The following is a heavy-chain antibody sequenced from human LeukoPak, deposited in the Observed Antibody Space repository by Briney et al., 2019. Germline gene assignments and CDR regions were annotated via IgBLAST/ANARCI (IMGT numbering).Heavy chain of an antibody. CDR3: AKDERGYYDSSGYFGVIDY. V-gene: IGHV3-33*06. CDR1: GFTFNRYA. D-gene: IGHD3-22*01. CDR2: IWYDGSNK. J-gene: IGHJ4*02. Sequence: GRSLRLSCAASGFTFNRYAMNWVRQAPGKGLEWVAFIWYDGSNKYYADSVKGRFTISRDNSKNTLYLQMNSLRAEDTAVYYCAKDERGYYDSSGYFGVIDYWGQGSLVTVSS.